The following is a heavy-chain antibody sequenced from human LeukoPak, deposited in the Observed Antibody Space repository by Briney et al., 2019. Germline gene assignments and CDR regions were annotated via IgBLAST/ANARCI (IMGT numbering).Heavy chain of an antibody. D-gene: IGHD6-13*01. CDR1: GYTFTGYY. J-gene: IGHJ3*02. V-gene: IGHV1-2*02. Sequence: ASVKVSCKASGYTFTGYYMHWVRQAPGQGLEWMGGIHPNSGGTNYAQKFQGRVTMTRDTSISTAYMELSRLRSDDTAVYYCARDQQLVLAFDIWGQGTMVTVSS. CDR3: ARDQQLVLAFDI. CDR2: IHPNSGGT.